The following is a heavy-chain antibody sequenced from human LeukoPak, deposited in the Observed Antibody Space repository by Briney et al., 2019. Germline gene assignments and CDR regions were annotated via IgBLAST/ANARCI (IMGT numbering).Heavy chain of an antibody. CDR1: GFTFSDYA. CDR2: IESNGHEK. D-gene: IGHD2-2*01. CDR3: ARGFTSWPQGPYHFDY. J-gene: IGHJ4*02. V-gene: IGHV3-30*02. Sequence: GGTLRLSCAVSGFTFSDYAMHWVRQAPGKGLEWVASIESNGHEKYSSDSLKGRFTISRDNSKNTLYLQMNTLRPEDTAVFYCARGFTSWPQGPYHFDYWGQGILITASS.